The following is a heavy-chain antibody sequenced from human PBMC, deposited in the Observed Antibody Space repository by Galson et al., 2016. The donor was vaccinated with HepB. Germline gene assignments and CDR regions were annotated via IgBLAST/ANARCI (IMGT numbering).Heavy chain of an antibody. Sequence: SLRLSCAASGFTFSSYWMTWVRQAPGKGLVWVSRISPDGTTTIYADSVKGRFTISRDNGKNTLYMQMNSLRVEDTAVYFCARDLGAYQPYYYGMDVWGQGTTVTVSS. CDR1: GFTFSSYW. CDR2: ISPDGTTT. J-gene: IGHJ6*02. CDR3: ARDLGAYQPYYYGMDV. V-gene: IGHV3-74*01.